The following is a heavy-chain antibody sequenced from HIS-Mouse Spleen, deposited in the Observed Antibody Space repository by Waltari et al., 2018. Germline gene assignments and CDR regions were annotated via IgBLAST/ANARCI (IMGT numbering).Heavy chain of an antibody. J-gene: IGHJ2*01. Sequence: QVQLQQSGPGLVKPSQTLSLTCSISGDSVSSNSASWNWIRQSPSRGLEWLGMTYYRSKWYNDYAVSVKSRITINPDTSKNQFSLQLNSVTPEDTAVYYCAREIPYSSSWYDWYFDLWGRGTLVTVSS. V-gene: IGHV6-1*01. CDR1: GDSVSSNSAS. CDR3: AREIPYSSSWYDWYFDL. D-gene: IGHD6-13*01. CDR2: TYYRSKWYN.